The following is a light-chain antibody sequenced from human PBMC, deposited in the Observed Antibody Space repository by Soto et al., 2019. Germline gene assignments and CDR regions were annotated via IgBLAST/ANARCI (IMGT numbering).Light chain of an antibody. CDR3: ASYTTRNTVV. CDR1: SSDIGAYNS. V-gene: IGLV2-14*01. CDR2: AVT. J-gene: IGLJ2*01. Sequence: QSALTQPASVSGSPGQSITFSCTGTSSDIGAYNSVSWYQQHPGKAPKLMIYAVTNRPSGVSDRFSASKSANSASLTISGLRAEDEADYYCASYTTRNTVVFGGGTKLTVL.